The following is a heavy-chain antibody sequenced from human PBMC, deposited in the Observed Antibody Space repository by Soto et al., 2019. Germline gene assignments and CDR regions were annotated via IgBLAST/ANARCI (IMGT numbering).Heavy chain of an antibody. V-gene: IGHV1-69*01. Sequence: QVQLVQSGAEVKKPGSSVKVSCKASGGTFSSYAISWVRQAPGQGLEWMGGFIPIFGTANYAQKFQGRVTITADESTSTAYMELSSLRSEDTAVYYCARVPTPYSSSWYRYYYGMDVWGQGTTVTVSS. CDR1: GGTFSSYA. J-gene: IGHJ6*02. CDR3: ARVPTPYSSSWYRYYYGMDV. CDR2: FIPIFGTA. D-gene: IGHD6-13*01.